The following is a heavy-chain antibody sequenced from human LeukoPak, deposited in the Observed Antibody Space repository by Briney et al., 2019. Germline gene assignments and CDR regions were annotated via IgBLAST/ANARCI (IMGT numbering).Heavy chain of an antibody. J-gene: IGHJ4*02. Sequence: GGSLRLSCAASGFTFNSYTMHWVRQAPGKGLEWVALIWYDGSNKYYADSVKGRFTISRDNSKNTLYLQMNSLRAEDTAVYYCARDRGNYFDYWGQGTLVTVSS. CDR2: IWYDGSNK. CDR3: ARDRGNYFDY. CDR1: GFTFNSYT. V-gene: IGHV3-30-3*01.